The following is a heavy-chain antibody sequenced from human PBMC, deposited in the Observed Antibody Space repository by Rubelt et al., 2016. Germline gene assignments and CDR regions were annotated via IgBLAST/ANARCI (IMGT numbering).Heavy chain of an antibody. D-gene: IGHD1-14*01. J-gene: IGHJ5*02. CDR3: TRHLLTGGSPFDP. V-gene: IGHV3-73*01. Sequence: VQLVESGGGVVQPGRSLRLSCAASGFTFSGSAMHWVRQASGKGLEWVGRIRSKANSYATAYAASVKGRFTISRDDSKNTAYLQMNSLKTEDTAVYYCTRHLLTGGSPFDPWGQGTLDTVSS. CDR2: IRSKANSYAT. CDR1: GFTFSGSA.